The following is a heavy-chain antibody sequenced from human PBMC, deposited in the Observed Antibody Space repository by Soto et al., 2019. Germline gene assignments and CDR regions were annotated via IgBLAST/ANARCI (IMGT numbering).Heavy chain of an antibody. J-gene: IGHJ4*02. D-gene: IGHD2-8*01. CDR1: GGSISRDNW. Sequence: SETLSLTCAVSGGSISRDNWWSWVRQPPGKGLEWIGDIYHSGSTNYDSSLRGRVAISIDKSKNQFSLKLNSVTAADTAVYYCAGTIHYWGQGTLVTVSS. CDR2: IYHSGST. V-gene: IGHV4-4*02. CDR3: AGTIHY.